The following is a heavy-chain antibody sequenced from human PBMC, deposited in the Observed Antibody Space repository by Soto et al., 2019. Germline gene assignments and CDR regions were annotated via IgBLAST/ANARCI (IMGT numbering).Heavy chain of an antibody. Sequence: SETLSLTCAVYCGSISSNKWWRWVRQPPGKGLEWIGEIYHSGSTNYNPSLKSRVTISVDTSKKFSLNLTSVTAADTAVYYCARDAGYQLTGAFDIWGQGTMVTVSS. D-gene: IGHD2-2*01. J-gene: IGHJ3*02. V-gene: IGHV4-4*02. CDR2: IYHSGST. CDR3: ARDAGYQLTGAFDI. CDR1: CGSISSNKW.